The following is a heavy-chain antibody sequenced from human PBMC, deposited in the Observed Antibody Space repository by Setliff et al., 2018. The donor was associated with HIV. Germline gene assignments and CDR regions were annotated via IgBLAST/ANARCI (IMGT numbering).Heavy chain of an antibody. D-gene: IGHD6-13*01. CDR1: GYTLSNYY. J-gene: IGHJ6*02. CDR3: ARAVEDGSSWYLSRYYYYGMDV. CDR2: INPSDGTK. Sequence: GASVKVSCKASGYTLSNYYIHWVRQAPGQGLDWMGIINPSDGTKIYAQKFQGRVTMTRNTSISTAYMELSSLRSEDTAVYYCARAVEDGSSWYLSRYYYYGMDVWGQGTTVTVSS. V-gene: IGHV1-46*01.